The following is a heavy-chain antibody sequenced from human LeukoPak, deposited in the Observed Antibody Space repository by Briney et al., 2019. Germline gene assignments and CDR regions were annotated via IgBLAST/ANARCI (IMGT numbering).Heavy chain of an antibody. CDR1: GFTLSDYA. D-gene: IGHD1-14*01. CDR2: VTADGSST. CDR3: ARAQMGTPTDC. V-gene: IGHV3-74*01. J-gene: IGHJ4*02. Sequence: GGSLRLSCAASGFTLSDYAMYWVRHAPGKGLVWVSRVTADGSSTIYADSVMGRFTVSRDIAKNTLYLQMYSLRAEDTAVYYCARAQMGTPTDCWGQGTLVTVSS.